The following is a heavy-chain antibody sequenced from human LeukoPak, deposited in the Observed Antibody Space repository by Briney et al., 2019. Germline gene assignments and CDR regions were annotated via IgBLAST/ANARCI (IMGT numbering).Heavy chain of an antibody. CDR2: IYPGDSDT. CDR1: GYNFITYW. D-gene: IGHD2-15*01. CDR3: ARHTLPPKLLPDY. J-gene: IGHJ4*02. V-gene: IGHV5-51*01. Sequence: GESLKISCKGSGYNFITYWIGWVRQMPGKGLEWMGIIYPGDSDTRYSPSFQGQVTISADKSISTAYLQWSSLKASDTAMYYCARHTLPPKLLPDYWGQGTLVTVSS.